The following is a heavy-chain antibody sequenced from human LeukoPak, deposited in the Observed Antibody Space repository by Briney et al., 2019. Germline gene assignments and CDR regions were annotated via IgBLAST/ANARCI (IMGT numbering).Heavy chain of an antibody. CDR3: ARDRHGSGSAHSFDP. CDR2: IHSSGST. CDR1: GGSISGYY. D-gene: IGHD3-10*01. J-gene: IGHJ5*02. Sequence: SETLSPTCTVSGGSISGYYWSWIRQPPGKGLGWIAYIHSSGSTDYNPSLKSRVTISVDTSKNQFSLRLISVTAADTAVYYCARDRHGSGSAHSFDPWGQGLLVTVSS. V-gene: IGHV4-59*01.